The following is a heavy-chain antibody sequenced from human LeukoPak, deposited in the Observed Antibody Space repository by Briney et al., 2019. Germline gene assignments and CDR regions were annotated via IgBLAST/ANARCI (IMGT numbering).Heavy chain of an antibody. CDR3: ARDRNGNYGRWGFDY. Sequence: TGGSLRLSCAASGXTFRSYALNWVRQAPGKGLEWVAVIWYDGSNKYYADSVKGRFTISRDNSKNTLYLQMNSLRAEDTAVYYCARDRNGNYGRWGFDYWGQGTLVTVSS. CDR2: IWYDGSNK. J-gene: IGHJ4*02. V-gene: IGHV3-33*08. D-gene: IGHD4-17*01. CDR1: GXTFRSYA.